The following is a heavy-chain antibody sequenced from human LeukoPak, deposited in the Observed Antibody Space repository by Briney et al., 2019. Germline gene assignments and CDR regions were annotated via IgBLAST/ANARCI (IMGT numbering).Heavy chain of an antibody. CDR2: ISGSGGST. D-gene: IGHD6-19*01. CDR1: GFTFGTYA. CDR3: AKEGSSGWYVLYYFDY. J-gene: IGHJ4*02. Sequence: PGGSLRLSCAASGFTFGTYAMSWVRQAPGKGLEWISAISGSGGSTYYADSVKGRFTISRDNSKNTLYLQMNSLRAEDTAVYYCAKEGSSGWYVLYYFDYWGQGTLVTVSS. V-gene: IGHV3-23*01.